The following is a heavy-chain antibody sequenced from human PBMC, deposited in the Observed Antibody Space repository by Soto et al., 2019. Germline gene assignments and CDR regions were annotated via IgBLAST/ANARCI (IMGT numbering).Heavy chain of an antibody. D-gene: IGHD6-6*01. CDR1: GFTFSSYS. J-gene: IGHJ6*03. CDR3: AREHAQYSSSNAYYYYYYMDV. V-gene: IGHV3-21*01. Sequence: EVQLVESGGGLVKPGGSLRLSCAASGFTFSSYSMNWVRQAPGKGLEWVSSISSSSSYIYYADSVKGRFPISRDNAKNPLYLQRNSLRAEDTAVDYCAREHAQYSSSNAYYYYYYMDVWGKGTTVTVSS. CDR2: ISSSSSYI.